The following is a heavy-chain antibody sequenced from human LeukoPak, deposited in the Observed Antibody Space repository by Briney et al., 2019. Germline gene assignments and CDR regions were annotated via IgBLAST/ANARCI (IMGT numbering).Heavy chain of an antibody. CDR1: GASVRGSY. D-gene: IGHD2-2*01. J-gene: IGHJ6*02. CDR3: ARDAGHQLSRRNYYAMDV. Sequence: SETLSLTCSVSGASVRGSYWSWVRQPAGRRLEWIGRIYSSGSANYHPSLKSRVTMSIDTSKNQFSLKVNSVTAANTAVYYCARDAGHQLSRRNYYAMDVWGQGTTVTVSS. CDR2: IYSSGSA. V-gene: IGHV4-4*07.